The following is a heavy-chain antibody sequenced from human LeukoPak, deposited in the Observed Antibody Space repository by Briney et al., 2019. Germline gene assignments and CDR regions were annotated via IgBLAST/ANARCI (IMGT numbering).Heavy chain of an antibody. CDR2: IYYSGST. V-gene: IGHV4-59*01. CDR3: ARESVASSSLDY. Sequence: SETLSLTCTVSGGSISSYHWSWIRQPPGKGLEWIGYIYYSGSTNYNPSLKSRVTISVDTSKNQFSLKLSSVTAADTAVYYCARESVASSSLDYWGQGTLVTVSS. D-gene: IGHD6-6*01. CDR1: GGSISSYH. J-gene: IGHJ4*02.